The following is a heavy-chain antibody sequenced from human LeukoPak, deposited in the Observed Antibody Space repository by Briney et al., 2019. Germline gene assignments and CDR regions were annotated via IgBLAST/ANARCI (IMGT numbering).Heavy chain of an antibody. V-gene: IGHV3-7*01. CDR1: GFIFSHHW. CDR2: INLDGSKK. J-gene: IGHJ4*02. D-gene: IGHD3-22*01. Sequence: HPGGYLRLSCATSGFIFSHHWMSWVRQAPGKGLEWMANINLDGSKKYYVDSVKGRFTISRNNSKNTLYPQMNSLRAEDTALYYCVRDDDRPDNGLDYWGQGTLVTVSS. CDR3: VRDDDRPDNGLDY.